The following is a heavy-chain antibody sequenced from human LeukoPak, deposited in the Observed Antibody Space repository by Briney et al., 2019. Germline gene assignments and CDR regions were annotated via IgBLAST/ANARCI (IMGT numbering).Heavy chain of an antibody. J-gene: IGHJ4*02. D-gene: IGHD3-10*01. Sequence: PGGSLRLSCAASGFTFSDYYMSWIRQAPGKGLEWVSYISSNSSYTNYEDSVNGRFTIARDNAKKSLYLQMNSLRAEDTAVYYCARGGFGELSDYWGQGTLVTVSS. V-gene: IGHV3-11*06. CDR2: ISSNSSYT. CDR3: ARGGFGELSDY. CDR1: GFTFSDYY.